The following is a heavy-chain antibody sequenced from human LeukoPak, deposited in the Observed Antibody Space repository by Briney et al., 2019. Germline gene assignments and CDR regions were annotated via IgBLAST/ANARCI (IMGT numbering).Heavy chain of an antibody. CDR2: INLDGSQK. D-gene: IGHD4/OR15-4a*01. CDR3: ARDVDYANPRHDY. V-gene: IGHV3-7*01. CDR1: GFTVFNYW. J-gene: IGHJ4*02. Sequence: GGFLRLSCAASGFTVFNYWMSWVRQAPGEGLEWVANINLDGSQKYYVDSLKGRFTISRDNAKNSLYLQMNSLRAEDTAVYYCARDVDYANPRHDYWGQGTLVTVSS.